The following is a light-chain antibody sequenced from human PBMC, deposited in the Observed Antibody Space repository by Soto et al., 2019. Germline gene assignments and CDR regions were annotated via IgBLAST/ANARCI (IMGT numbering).Light chain of an antibody. CDR1: QGLVHTDGNTY. V-gene: IGKV2-24*01. CDR3: VQTTLSPFT. J-gene: IGKJ5*01. CDR2: KIS. Sequence: DIVLTQSPLSSPVTLGQPASNSCTSSQGLVHTDGNTYLSWLQQRPGQPPRLLIYKISNRFSGVPDRFSGSGAGKHFTLTIARVEPEDVGVYYRVQTTLSPFTFGQGTRLEIK.